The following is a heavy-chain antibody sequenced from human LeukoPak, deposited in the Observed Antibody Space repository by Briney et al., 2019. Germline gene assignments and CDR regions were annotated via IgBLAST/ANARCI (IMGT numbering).Heavy chain of an antibody. V-gene: IGHV3-23*01. D-gene: IGHD2-2*01. J-gene: IGHJ3*02. CDR3: VRSIVVVAAAADI. Sequence: PGGSLRLSCAASGLSFSSYAMTWVRHAPGKGLEWVSSIGGSGASTYYADSLKGRISVSRDDSKNIFYLQMNSLTVEDSALYYCVRSIVVVAAAADIWGQGTMVTVSS. CDR2: IGGSGAST. CDR1: GLSFSSYA.